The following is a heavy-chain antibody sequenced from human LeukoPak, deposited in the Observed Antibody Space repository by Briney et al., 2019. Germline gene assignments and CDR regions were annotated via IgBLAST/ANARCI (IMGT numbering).Heavy chain of an antibody. CDR1: GGSISSHY. V-gene: IGHV4-59*11. J-gene: IGHJ2*01. Sequence: SETLSLTCTVSGGSISSHYWSWIRQPPGKGLEWIGYIYYSGSTNYNPSLKSRVTISVDTSKSQFSLKLNSVTAADTAVYYCARDAAPVRYSWYFGLWGRGTLVTVSS. CDR2: IYYSGST. D-gene: IGHD2-15*01. CDR3: ARDAAPVRYSWYFGL.